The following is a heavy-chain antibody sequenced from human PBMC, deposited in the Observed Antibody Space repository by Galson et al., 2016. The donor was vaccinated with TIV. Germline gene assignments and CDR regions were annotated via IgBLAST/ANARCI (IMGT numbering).Heavy chain of an antibody. J-gene: IGHJ4*02. Sequence: SVKVSCKASGYILASHVMHWVRQAPGQRPKWMGWINVGNGDRKYSQRLQGRVTLSGDTSANTAFMELSSLRFEDTATYYCARDRGGSGDFDYWGQGTLVTVSS. D-gene: IGHD3-16*01. CDR1: GYILASHV. CDR2: INVGNGDR. CDR3: ARDRGGSGDFDY. V-gene: IGHV1-3*01.